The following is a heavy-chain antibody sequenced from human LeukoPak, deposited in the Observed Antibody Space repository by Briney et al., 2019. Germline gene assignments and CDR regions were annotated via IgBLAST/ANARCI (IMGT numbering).Heavy chain of an antibody. CDR3: AKFPSGYSGYSYYFDY. Sequence: GGSLRLSCAASGFTFSSYSMNWVRQAPGKGLEWVSSISSSSSYIHYADSVKGRFTISRDNAKNSLYLQMNSLRAEDTAVYYCAKFPSGYSGYSYYFDYWGQGTLVTVSS. CDR1: GFTFSSYS. CDR2: ISSSSSYI. J-gene: IGHJ4*02. D-gene: IGHD5-12*01. V-gene: IGHV3-21*04.